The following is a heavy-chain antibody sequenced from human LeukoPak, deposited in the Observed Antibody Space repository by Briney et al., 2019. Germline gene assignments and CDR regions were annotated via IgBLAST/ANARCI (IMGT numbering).Heavy chain of an antibody. J-gene: IGHJ4*02. D-gene: IGHD3-10*01. CDR2: FSVSGTT. CDR1: GFTFSSYW. V-gene: IGHV3-23*01. Sequence: GGSLRLSCAASGFTFSSYWMSWVRQAPGKGLEWVSGFSVSGTTYYADSVKGRFTISRDNSKNTLYLQMNSLRAEDTAVYYCAKEYYGSGTYYGYFDYWGQGTLVTVSS. CDR3: AKEYYGSGTYYGYFDY.